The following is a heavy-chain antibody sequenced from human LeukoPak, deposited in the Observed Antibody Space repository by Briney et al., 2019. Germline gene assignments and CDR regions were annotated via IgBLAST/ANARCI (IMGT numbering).Heavy chain of an antibody. CDR2: IYPRDSDT. V-gene: IGHV5-51*01. CDR3: ARHSDVVGAI. Sequence: HGESLHISCEASGSTFTHHWIGWVRQLPGTGLEWVGIIYPRDSDTTYSPSFQGHVTISADTSINTAYLEWRSLEASDTAMYYCARHSDVVGAIWGQGTQVTVSS. CDR1: GSTFTHHW. D-gene: IGHD3-16*01. J-gene: IGHJ4*02.